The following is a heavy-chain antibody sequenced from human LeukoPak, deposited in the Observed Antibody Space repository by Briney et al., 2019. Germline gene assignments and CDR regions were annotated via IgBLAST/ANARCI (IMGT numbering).Heavy chain of an antibody. CDR1: GYTFSSYD. V-gene: IGHV1-8*03. CDR3: AREGLDY. CDR2: KNPNSGNT. Sequence: ASVKVSCKASGYTFSSYDINWVRQATGQGLEWMGYKNPNSGNTVYAQKFQGRVTITINTSISTAYMELSSLRSEDTAVYYCAREGLDYWGQGTLVTVSS. J-gene: IGHJ4*02.